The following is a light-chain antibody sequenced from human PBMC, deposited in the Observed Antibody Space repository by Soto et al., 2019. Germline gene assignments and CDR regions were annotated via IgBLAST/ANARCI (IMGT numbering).Light chain of an antibody. CDR3: QAWDSSTANYV. Sequence: SYELTQPPSVSVSPGQTASITCSGGKLGDKYACWYQQKPGQSPVLVIYQDSKRPSGIPERFSGSNSGNTATLTISGTQAMDEADYYCQAWDSSTANYVFGTGTKVTVL. J-gene: IGLJ1*01. V-gene: IGLV3-1*01. CDR2: QDS. CDR1: KLGDKY.